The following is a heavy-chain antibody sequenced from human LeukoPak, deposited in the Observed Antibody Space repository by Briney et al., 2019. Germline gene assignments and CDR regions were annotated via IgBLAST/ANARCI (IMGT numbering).Heavy chain of an antibody. CDR1: GYSFTSHY. CDR2: INPSGSST. D-gene: IGHD3-22*01. V-gene: IGHV1-46*01. Sequence: GASVKVSCKASGYSFTSHYMHWVRQAPGQGLEWLGLINPSGSSTLYAQKFQGRVTMTRDMSTTTDYMELSSLRSEDMAVYYCARDSSSDNYYDSSGPNWFDPWGQGTLVTVSS. J-gene: IGHJ5*02. CDR3: ARDSSSDNYYDSSGPNWFDP.